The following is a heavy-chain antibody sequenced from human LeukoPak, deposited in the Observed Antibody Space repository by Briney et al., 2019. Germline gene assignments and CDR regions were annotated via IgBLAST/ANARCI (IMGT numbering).Heavy chain of an antibody. Sequence: GGSLRLSCAASGFTFTSYAMSWVRQAPGKGLEWVSVIYSGGYTYYADSVKGRFTISRDSSKNTLYLQMNSLRAEDTAVYYCAKTGNPATGDYWGQGTLVTVSS. V-gene: IGHV3-23*03. CDR2: IYSGGYT. CDR3: AKTGNPATGDY. D-gene: IGHD1-1*01. CDR1: GFTFTSYA. J-gene: IGHJ4*02.